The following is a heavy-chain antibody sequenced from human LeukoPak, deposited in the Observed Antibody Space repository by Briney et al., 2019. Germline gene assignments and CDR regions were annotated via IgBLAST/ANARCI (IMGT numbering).Heavy chain of an antibody. J-gene: IGHJ5*02. CDR1: GGTFRSYA. CDR2: IIPIFGTA. D-gene: IGHD3-3*01. Sequence: SVKVSCKASGGTFRSYAISWVRQGPGYGLELMGGIIPIFGTANYAQKFQGRVTITTDESTSTAYMELSSLRSEDTAVYYCARVGMEWLLSQNGWFDPWGQGTLVTVSS. CDR3: ARVGMEWLLSQNGWFDP. V-gene: IGHV1-69*05.